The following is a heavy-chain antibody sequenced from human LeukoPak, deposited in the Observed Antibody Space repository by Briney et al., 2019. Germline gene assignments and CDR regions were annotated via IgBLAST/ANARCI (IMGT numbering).Heavy chain of an antibody. Sequence: PSETLSLTCAVYGGSFSGYYWSWIRQPAGKGLEWIGSIYYSGSTYYNPSLKSRVTISVDTSKNQFSLKLSSVTAADTAVYYCARLSYYYDPPGYFDYWGQGTLVTVSS. J-gene: IGHJ4*02. V-gene: IGHV4-59*05. CDR1: GGSFSGYY. CDR2: IYYSGST. D-gene: IGHD3-22*01. CDR3: ARLSYYYDPPGYFDY.